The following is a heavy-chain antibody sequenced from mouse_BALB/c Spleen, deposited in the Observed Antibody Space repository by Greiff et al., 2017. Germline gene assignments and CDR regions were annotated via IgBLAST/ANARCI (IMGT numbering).Heavy chain of an antibody. CDR3: ARYGSSYYAMDY. D-gene: IGHD1-1*01. CDR2: INPSNGRT. V-gene: IGHV1S81*02. Sequence: QVQLKQPGAELVKPGASVKLSCKASVYTFTSYWMHWVKQRPGQGLEWIGEINPSNGRTNYNEKFKSKATLTVDKSSSTAYMQLSSLTSEDSAVYYCARYGSSYYAMDYWGQGTSVTVSS. CDR1: VYTFTSYW. J-gene: IGHJ4*01.